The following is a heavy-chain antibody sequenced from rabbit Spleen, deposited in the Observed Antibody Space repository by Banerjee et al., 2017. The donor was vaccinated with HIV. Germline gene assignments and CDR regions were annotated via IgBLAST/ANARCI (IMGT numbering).Heavy chain of an antibody. D-gene: IGHD8-1*01. V-gene: IGHV1S45*01. CDR3: ARDTGSSFSTYGMDL. CDR1: GFDFTNYY. J-gene: IGHJ6*01. Sequence: QEQLTETGGGLVQPGGSLTLSCKASGFDFTNYYISWVHQAPGKGLEWIGIIYAAKGSTDYADWAQGRFTVSKTSSTTVTLQMTSLTVADTGTYFCARDTGSSFSTYGMDLWGPGTLVTVS. CDR2: IYAAKGST.